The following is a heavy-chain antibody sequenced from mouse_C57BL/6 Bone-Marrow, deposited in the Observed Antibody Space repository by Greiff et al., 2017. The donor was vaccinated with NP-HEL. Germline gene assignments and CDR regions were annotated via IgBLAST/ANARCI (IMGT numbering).Heavy chain of an antibody. CDR1: GYTFTDYY. V-gene: IGHV1-19*01. D-gene: IGHD2-14*01. Sequence: EVKLQESGPVLVKPGASVKMSCKASGYTFTDYYMNWVKQSHGKSLEWIGVINPYNGGTSYNQKFKGKATLTVDKSSSTAYMELNSLTSEDSAVYYCARAGGYPWYFDVWGTGTTVTVSS. CDR2: INPYNGGT. J-gene: IGHJ1*03. CDR3: ARAGGYPWYFDV.